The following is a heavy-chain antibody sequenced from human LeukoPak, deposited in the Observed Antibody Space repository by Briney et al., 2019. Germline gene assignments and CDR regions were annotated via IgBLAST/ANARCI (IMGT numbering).Heavy chain of an antibody. CDR3: VRDRFNNAGTLDY. CDR2: ISSSGSTI. J-gene: IGHJ4*02. D-gene: IGHD6-13*01. V-gene: IGHV3-11*04. CDR1: GFTFSDYY. Sequence: GGSLRLSCAASGFTFSDYYMSWIRQAPGKGLEWVSYISSSGSTIYYADSVKGRFTISRDNAKNSLYLQMNSLRAEDTAVYYCVRDRFNNAGTLDYWGQGTLVTVSS.